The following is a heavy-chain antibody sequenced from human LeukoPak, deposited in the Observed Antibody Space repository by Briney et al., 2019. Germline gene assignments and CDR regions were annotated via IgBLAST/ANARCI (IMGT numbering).Heavy chain of an antibody. J-gene: IGHJ5*02. CDR3: ARGTGWFDP. V-gene: IGHV1-8*03. CDR2: MNPNSGNT. CDR1: GYTFTSYD. D-gene: IGHD3-9*01. Sequence: ASVTVSCTASGYTFTSYDINWVRQAPGQGLEWMGWMNPNSGNTGYAQKFQGRVTITRNTSISTAYMELSSLRSEDTAVYYCARGTGWFDPWGQGTLVTVSS.